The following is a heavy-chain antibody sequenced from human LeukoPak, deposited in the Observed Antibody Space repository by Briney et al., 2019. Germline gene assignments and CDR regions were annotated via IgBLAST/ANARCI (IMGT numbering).Heavy chain of an antibody. V-gene: IGHV3-21*01. CDR1: GFTFSSYS. J-gene: IGHJ4*02. CDR2: ISSSNSCI. CDR3: AIDY. Sequence: GGSLSLSRAASGFTFSSYSMNGVRQGPGKGLGWVSSISSSNSCIYYAESVKDRFTISRDNAKNSLYLQMNSLGAEDTAVYYCAIDYWGQGTLVTVSS.